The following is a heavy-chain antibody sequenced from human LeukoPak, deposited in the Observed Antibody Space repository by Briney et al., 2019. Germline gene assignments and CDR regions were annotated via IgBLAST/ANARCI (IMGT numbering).Heavy chain of an antibody. J-gene: IGHJ3*02. CDR1: GGSISSYY. CDR3: ATGKTYSSGWTDAFDI. Sequence: KPSETLSLTCTVSGGSISSYYWSWIRQPAGKGLEWIGRIYTSGSTNYNPSLKSRVTISVDTSKNQFSLKLSSVTAADTAVYYCATGKTYSSGWTDAFDIWGQGTMVTVSS. D-gene: IGHD6-19*01. V-gene: IGHV4-4*07. CDR2: IYTSGST.